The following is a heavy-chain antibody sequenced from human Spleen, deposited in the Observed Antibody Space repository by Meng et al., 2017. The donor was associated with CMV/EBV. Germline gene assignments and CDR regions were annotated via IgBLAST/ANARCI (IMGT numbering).Heavy chain of an antibody. Sequence: GSLRLSCAVSGGFISSSNWWSWVRQPPGKGLEWIGEIYHSGSTNYNPSLKSRVTISVDKSKKQLSLKLTSVTAADTAVYYCATLMMSGTVYYYFGMDVWGQGTTVTVSS. V-gene: IGHV4-4*02. D-gene: IGHD6-13*01. J-gene: IGHJ6*02. CDR3: ATLMMSGTVYYYFGMDV. CDR2: IYHSGST. CDR1: GGFISSSNW.